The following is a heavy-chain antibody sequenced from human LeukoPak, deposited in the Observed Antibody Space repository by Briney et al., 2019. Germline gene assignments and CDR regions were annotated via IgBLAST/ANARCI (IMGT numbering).Heavy chain of an antibody. J-gene: IGHJ4*02. Sequence: RASVKVSCKASGYTFTGYYMHWVRQAPGQGLEWMGWINPNSGGTNYAQKFQGRVTMTRDTSISTAYMELSRLRSDDTAVYYCARAFRYSGSYLVDYWGQGTLVTVSS. CDR3: ARAFRYSGSYLVDY. V-gene: IGHV1-2*02. CDR1: GYTFTGYY. CDR2: INPNSGGT. D-gene: IGHD1-26*01.